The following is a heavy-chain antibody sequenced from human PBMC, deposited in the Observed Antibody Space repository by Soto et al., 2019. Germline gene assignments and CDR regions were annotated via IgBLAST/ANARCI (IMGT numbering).Heavy chain of an antibody. J-gene: IGHJ4*02. V-gene: IGHV4-30-4*01. CDR3: ARKGALDY. CDR2: ILYSGTT. Sequence: QVQLQESGPGLVKPSQTLSLTCTVSGGSISSGDYYWSWIRQPPGKGLEWIGDILYSGTTNYNPSIESRLTISVDTSQNQFSLKLTSVTAADTAVYYCARKGALDYWGRGTLVTVSS. CDR1: GGSISSGDYY.